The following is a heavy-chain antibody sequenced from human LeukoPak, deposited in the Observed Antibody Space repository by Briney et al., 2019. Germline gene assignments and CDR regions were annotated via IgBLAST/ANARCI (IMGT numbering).Heavy chain of an antibody. D-gene: IGHD7-27*01. J-gene: IGHJ6*03. Sequence: SETLSLTCTVSGDSISSSSYYWSWIRQPAGKGLEWIGRIYTSGSTNYNPSLKSRVTMSVDTSKNQFSLKLSSVTAADTAVYYCARDLGRTYGLYYYYYMDVWGKGTTVTVSS. CDR1: GDSISSSSYY. V-gene: IGHV4-61*02. CDR2: IYTSGST. CDR3: ARDLGRTYGLYYYYYMDV.